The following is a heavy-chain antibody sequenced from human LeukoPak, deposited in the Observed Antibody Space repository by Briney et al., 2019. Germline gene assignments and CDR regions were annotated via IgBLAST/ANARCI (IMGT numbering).Heavy chain of an antibody. Sequence: GGSLRLSCAASGFTFCIYSMHWVRQAPGKGLEWVAAISYDGSNKYYADSVKGRFTISRDNSKNTLYLQMNSLRAEDTAVYYCASDRYSSGWYLWGQGTLVTVSS. V-gene: IGHV3-30*04. CDR3: ASDRYSSGWYL. D-gene: IGHD6-19*01. CDR2: ISYDGSNK. CDR1: GFTFCIYS. J-gene: IGHJ4*02.